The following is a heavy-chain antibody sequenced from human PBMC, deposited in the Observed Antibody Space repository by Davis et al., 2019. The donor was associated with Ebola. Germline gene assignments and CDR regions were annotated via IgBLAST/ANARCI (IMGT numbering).Heavy chain of an antibody. Sequence: GGSLRLSCAASGFNFRSYGMHWVRQAPDKGLEWVAVIWYDGSRKYYGDSVKGRFTISRDNSNNLLYLQMNSLRAEDTAVYYCARERNYGNYYYGMDVWGQGTTVTVSS. V-gene: IGHV3-30*19. D-gene: IGHD1-7*01. CDR1: GFNFRSYG. J-gene: IGHJ6*02. CDR2: IWYDGSRK. CDR3: ARERNYGNYYYGMDV.